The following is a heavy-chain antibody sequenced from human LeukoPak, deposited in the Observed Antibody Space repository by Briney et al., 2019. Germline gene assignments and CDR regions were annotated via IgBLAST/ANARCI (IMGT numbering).Heavy chain of an antibody. Sequence: GGSLRLSCAASGFTFDDYGMSWVRQAPGRGLEWVCGINWNGGSTGYADSVKGRFTISRDNAKNSLYLQMNSLRAEDTALYYCARRRRMVRGINYYMDVWGKGTTVTVSS. CDR1: GFTFDDYG. D-gene: IGHD3-10*01. CDR2: INWNGGST. CDR3: ARRRRMVRGINYYMDV. J-gene: IGHJ6*03. V-gene: IGHV3-20*04.